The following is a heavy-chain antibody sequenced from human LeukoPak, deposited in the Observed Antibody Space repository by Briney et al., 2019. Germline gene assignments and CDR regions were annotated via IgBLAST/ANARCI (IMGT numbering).Heavy chain of an antibody. V-gene: IGHV1-24*01. CDR2: FDPDDGET. CDR1: GCTLTELS. J-gene: IGHJ4*02. D-gene: IGHD2-21*02. CDR3: AKGSLLFSNGRVQSRYFDY. Sequence: GASVKLSCKVSGCTLTELSMHWVRQAPGKGLELMGGFDPDDGETIYAQKFQGRVTLTEDTSTDTDYMELSSLRSEDTAVYYGAKGSLLFSNGRVQSRYFDYWGQGTLVTVSS.